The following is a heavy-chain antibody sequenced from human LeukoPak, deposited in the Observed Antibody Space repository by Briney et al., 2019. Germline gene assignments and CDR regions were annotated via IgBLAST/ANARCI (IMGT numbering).Heavy chain of an antibody. CDR3: ARGVSTPGMDV. CDR2: IYYSGGT. J-gene: IGHJ6*02. Sequence: PSQTLSLTCTVSGGSISSGGYYWSWIRQHPGKGLEWIGYIYYSGGTYYNPSLKSRVTISVDTSKNQFSLKLSSVTAADTAVYYCARGVSTPGMDVWGQGTTVTVSS. CDR1: GGSISSGGYY. V-gene: IGHV4-31*03.